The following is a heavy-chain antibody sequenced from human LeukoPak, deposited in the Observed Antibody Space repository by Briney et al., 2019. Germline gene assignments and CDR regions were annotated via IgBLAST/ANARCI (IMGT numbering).Heavy chain of an antibody. CDR3: ARIGLNERDY. CDR1: GYTFTGYN. Sequence: ASVKVSCKASGYTFTGYNMHWVRQAPGQGVEWMGRINADSGGTNYAQKFQGRVTMTRDTSISTAYMELSRLRSDDTAVYYCARIGLNERDYWGQGTLVTVSS. V-gene: IGHV1-2*06. J-gene: IGHJ4*02. CDR2: INADSGGT.